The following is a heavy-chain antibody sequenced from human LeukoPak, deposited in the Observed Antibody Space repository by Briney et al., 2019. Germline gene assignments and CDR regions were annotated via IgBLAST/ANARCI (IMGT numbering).Heavy chain of an antibody. CDR1: GFTFSSYS. Sequence: GGSLRLSCAASGFTFSSYSMNWVRQAPGKGLEWVSSISSSSSYIYYADSVKGRFTISRDNAKNSLYLQMNSLRAEDTAVYYCARDEKVVPAAIFYYGMGVWGKGTTVTVSS. J-gene: IGHJ6*04. D-gene: IGHD2-2*01. CDR3: ARDEKVVPAAIFYYGMGV. CDR2: ISSSSSYI. V-gene: IGHV3-21*01.